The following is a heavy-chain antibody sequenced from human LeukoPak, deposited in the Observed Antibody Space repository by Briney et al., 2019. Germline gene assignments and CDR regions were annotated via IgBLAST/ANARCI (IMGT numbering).Heavy chain of an antibody. CDR1: GYTFTGYY. Sequence: ASVKVSCKASGYTFTGYYMHWVRQAPGQGLEWMGWINPNSGGTNYAQKFQGWVTMTRDTSISTAYMELSRLRSDDTAVYYCARGRGFGELPLNKKLSNTGDDFDYWGQGTLVTVSS. J-gene: IGHJ4*02. D-gene: IGHD3-10*01. V-gene: IGHV1-2*04. CDR2: INPNSGGT. CDR3: ARGRGFGELPLNKKLSNTGDDFDY.